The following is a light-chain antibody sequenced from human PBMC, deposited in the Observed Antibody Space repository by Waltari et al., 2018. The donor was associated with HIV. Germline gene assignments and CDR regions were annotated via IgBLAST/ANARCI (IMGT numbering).Light chain of an antibody. CDR1: QNIGIN. J-gene: IGKJ4*01. V-gene: IGKV3-11*01. CDR2: DAS. Sequence: ERVMTQSPATLSVSPGERATLSCRASQNIGINLAWYQQKPGQAPRLLIFDASSRATGIPARFSGGGSGTDFTLTISSLEPEDFAVYFCQQRSNWPPSLTFGGGTKVEIK. CDR3: QQRSNWPPSLT.